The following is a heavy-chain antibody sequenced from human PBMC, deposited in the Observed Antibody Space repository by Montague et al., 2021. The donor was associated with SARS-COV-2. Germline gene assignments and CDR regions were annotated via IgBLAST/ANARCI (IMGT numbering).Heavy chain of an antibody. D-gene: IGHD6-13*01. CDR2: VSSRGST. CDR3: AREVVAAPGTFDY. CDR1: GGSISYFN. Sequence: SEILSLTCTVSGGSISYFNWCWILQPAAEELVWIGRVSSRGSTTXXPSXHRRVIMSVDTYKKQFSLMLSPVTAADTAVNYRAREVVAAPGTFDYWGQGTLVTVSS. J-gene: IGHJ4*02. V-gene: IGHV4-4*07.